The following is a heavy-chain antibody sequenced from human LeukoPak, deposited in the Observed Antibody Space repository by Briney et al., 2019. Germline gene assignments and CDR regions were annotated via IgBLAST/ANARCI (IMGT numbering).Heavy chain of an antibody. CDR1: GFTFTSYG. Sequence: ASVKVSCKASGFTFTSYGITWVGQAPGQGLEWVGWISAYNGNTNYAQKFQGRLTMTTDTSTSTAYMEMRSLRSDDTAVYFCARGVAAAMSTNFQHWGQGTLVTVSS. D-gene: IGHD2-2*01. J-gene: IGHJ1*01. V-gene: IGHV1-18*01. CDR3: ARGVAAAMSTNFQH. CDR2: ISAYNGNT.